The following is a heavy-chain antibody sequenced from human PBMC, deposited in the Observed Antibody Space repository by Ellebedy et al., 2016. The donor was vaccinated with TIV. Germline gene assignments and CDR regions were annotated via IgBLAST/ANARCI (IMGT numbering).Heavy chain of an antibody. CDR2: IYYSGST. V-gene: IGHV4-31*03. CDR1: GGSISSGGYY. CDR3: ARVNAVTFFDY. D-gene: IGHD4-17*01. J-gene: IGHJ4*02. Sequence: SETLSLXXTVSGGSISSGGYYWSWIRQHPGKGLEWIGYIYYSGSTYYNPSLKSRVTISVDTSKNQFSLKLSSVTAADTAVYYCARVNAVTFFDYWGQGTLVTVSS.